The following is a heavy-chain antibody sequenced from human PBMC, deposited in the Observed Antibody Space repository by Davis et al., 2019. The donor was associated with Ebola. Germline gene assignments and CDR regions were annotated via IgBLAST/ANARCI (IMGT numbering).Heavy chain of an antibody. Sequence: GGSLRLSCAASGFTFSGSAMHWVRQASGKGLEWVGRIRRKANSYATAYAASVKGRFTISRDDSKNTAYLQMNSLKTEDTAVYYCTGDGDYEDYWGQGTLVTVSS. CDR2: IRRKANSYAT. D-gene: IGHD4-17*01. V-gene: IGHV3-73*01. CDR1: GFTFSGSA. CDR3: TGDGDYEDY. J-gene: IGHJ4*02.